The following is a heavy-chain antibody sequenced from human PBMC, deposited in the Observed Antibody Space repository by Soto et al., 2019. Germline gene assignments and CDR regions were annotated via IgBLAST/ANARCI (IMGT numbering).Heavy chain of an antibody. Sequence: QLQLQESGPGLVKPSETLSLTCTVSGGSISSSSYYWGWIRQPPGKGLEWIGSIYYSGSTYYNPSLKSRVTISVDTSKNQFSLKLSSVTAADTAVYYCARVPYFDWSPRYYYYYGMDVWGQGTTVTVSS. D-gene: IGHD3-9*01. CDR2: IYYSGST. CDR1: GGSISSSSYY. J-gene: IGHJ6*02. V-gene: IGHV4-39*01. CDR3: ARVPYFDWSPRYYYYYGMDV.